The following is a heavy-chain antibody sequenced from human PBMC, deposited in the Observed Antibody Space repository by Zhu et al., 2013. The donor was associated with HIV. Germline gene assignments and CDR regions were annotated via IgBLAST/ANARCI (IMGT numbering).Heavy chain of an antibody. CDR3: ARDRSRDSSGYPLDY. J-gene: IGHJ4*02. CDR2: IIPILGIA. CDR1: GGTFSSYT. Sequence: QVQLVQSGAEVKKPGSSVKVSCKASGGTFSSYTISWVRQAPGQGLEWMGRIIPILGIANYAQKFQGRVTITADKSTSTAYMELSSLRSEDTAVYYCARDRSRDSSGYPLDYWGQGTLVTVSS. D-gene: IGHD3-22*01. V-gene: IGHV1-69*08.